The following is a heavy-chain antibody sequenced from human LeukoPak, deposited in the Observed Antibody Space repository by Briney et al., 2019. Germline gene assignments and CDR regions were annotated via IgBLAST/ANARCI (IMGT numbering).Heavy chain of an antibody. CDR2: IWYDGSNK. Sequence: PGGSLRLSCAASGFTFSSYGMHWVRQAPGKGLEWVAVIWYDGSNKYYADSVKGRFTISRDNSKNTLYLQMNSLRAEDTAVYYCARGRCSSTSCSPYYYYGMDVWGQGTTVTVSS. CDR3: ARGRCSSTSCSPYYYYGMDV. V-gene: IGHV3-33*01. J-gene: IGHJ6*02. D-gene: IGHD2-2*01. CDR1: GFTFSSYG.